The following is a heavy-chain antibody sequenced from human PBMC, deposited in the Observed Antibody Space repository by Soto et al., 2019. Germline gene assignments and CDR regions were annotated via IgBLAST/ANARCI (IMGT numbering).Heavy chain of an antibody. CDR1: GYTFTSYA. CDR3: ARSYYLADAFDV. V-gene: IGHV1-3*01. CDR2: INAGNGNT. Sequence: ASVKVSCKASGYTFTSYAMHWVRQAPGQRLEWMGWINAGNGNTETAQGLQDRVTMTTDSSTTTAHMDLTNLTTDDTAIYYCARSYYLADAFDVWGQGTMVTVSS. D-gene: IGHD3-16*01. J-gene: IGHJ3*01.